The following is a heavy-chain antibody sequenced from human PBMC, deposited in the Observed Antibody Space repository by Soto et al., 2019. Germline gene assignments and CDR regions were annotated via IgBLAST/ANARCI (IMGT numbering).Heavy chain of an antibody. V-gene: IGHV3-30*18. D-gene: IGHD5-12*01. Sequence: GGSLRLSCAASGFTFSSYGMHWVRQAPGKGLEWVAVISYDGSNKYYADSVKGRFTISRDNSKNTLYLQMNSLRAEDTAVYYCAKEGHIVATINYYYYYYGMDVWGQGTTVTVSS. J-gene: IGHJ6*02. CDR2: ISYDGSNK. CDR3: AKEGHIVATINYYYYYYGMDV. CDR1: GFTFSSYG.